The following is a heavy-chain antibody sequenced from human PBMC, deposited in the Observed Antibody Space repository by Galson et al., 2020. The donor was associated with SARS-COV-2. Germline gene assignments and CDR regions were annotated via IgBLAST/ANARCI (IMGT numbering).Heavy chain of an antibody. V-gene: IGHV1-2*02. J-gene: IGHJ4*02. D-gene: IGHD2-2*01. Sequence: ASVKVSCKASGYPFTGYYMHWVRQAPGQGLEWMGWINPNSGGTNYAQTFQGRVTMTRDTSISTAYMELSRLRSDDTAVYYCARDDPAAMGGAVYCGEGTLVTVSS. CDR2: INPNSGGT. CDR1: GYPFTGYY. CDR3: ARDDPAAMGGAVY.